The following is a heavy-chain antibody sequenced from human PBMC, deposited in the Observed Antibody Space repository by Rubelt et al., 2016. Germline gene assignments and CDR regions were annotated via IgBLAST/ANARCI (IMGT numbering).Heavy chain of an antibody. CDR3: AKIFGYCSGSSCYRWIDP. CDR1: GGSFSGHY. Sequence: QVQLQQWGAGLLKPSETLSLTCAVNGGSFSGHYWTWIRQPPGKGLEWIGEISHSGSTNFNPSLKSRLTISVDTSKKQFSLTLTSVTAADTDVYYCAKIFGYCSGSSCYRWIDPWGQGTLVTVSS. D-gene: IGHD2-2*03. J-gene: IGHJ5*02. CDR2: ISHSGST. V-gene: IGHV4-34*01.